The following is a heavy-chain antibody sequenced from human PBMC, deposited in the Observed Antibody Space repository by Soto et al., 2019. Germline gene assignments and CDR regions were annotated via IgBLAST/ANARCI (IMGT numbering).Heavy chain of an antibody. D-gene: IGHD2-15*01. CDR3: ARGRGCSGGSCFHFDY. Sequence: QVQLQQWGAGLLNPSETLSPTCAAYVGSFRGSSWSWIGQPQGKGRGWIGEINHSGSTNYNPSLKSRATISVDTSKTQFSLKLSSVTAADTAVYYCARGRGCSGGSCFHFDYWGQGTLVTVSS. V-gene: IGHV4-34*01. CDR1: VGSFRGSS. J-gene: IGHJ4*02. CDR2: INHSGST.